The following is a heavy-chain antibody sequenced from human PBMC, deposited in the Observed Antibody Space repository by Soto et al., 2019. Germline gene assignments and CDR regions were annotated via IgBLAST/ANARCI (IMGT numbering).Heavy chain of an antibody. CDR1: GFTFSSYG. CDR3: AREVLVRGIKYHGMDV. Sequence: QVQLVESGGGVVQPGRSLSLSCAASGFTFSSYGIHWVRQAPGKGLEWVAVIWYDGSNKYYADSVKGRFTISRDNSKNXLYLQMNGLRAEDTAVYYCAREVLVRGIKYHGMDVWGQGTTVTVSS. J-gene: IGHJ6*02. D-gene: IGHD3-10*01. CDR2: IWYDGSNK. V-gene: IGHV3-33*01.